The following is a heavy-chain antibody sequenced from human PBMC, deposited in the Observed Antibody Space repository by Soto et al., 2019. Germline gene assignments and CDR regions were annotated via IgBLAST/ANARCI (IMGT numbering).Heavy chain of an antibody. CDR3: AHRLSGDYPNDY. J-gene: IGHJ4*02. CDR1: GFSLNTSGVG. CDR2: IYWDDDK. V-gene: IGHV2-5*02. D-gene: IGHD4-17*01. Sequence: QITLKESGPTLVKPTQTLTLTCTFSGFSLNTSGVGVGWIRQPPGKALEWLALIYWDDDKRYSPSLKSRPTITQYTAKDQVVLTMTNLEPVDTGTYYCAHRLSGDYPNDYWGQGTLVTVSS.